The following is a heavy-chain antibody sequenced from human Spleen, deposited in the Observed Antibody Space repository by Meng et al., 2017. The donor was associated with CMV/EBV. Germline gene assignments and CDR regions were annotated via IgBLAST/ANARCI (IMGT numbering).Heavy chain of an antibody. V-gene: IGHV3-30*02. CDR2: R. J-gene: IGHJ4*01. Sequence: GGSLRLSCAACGFSFDDYVMHWVRQGPGKGLEWRGYADSVKGRFTISRDNSKNTVSLQMNSLRAEDTAVYYCAKDWGRYCRGISCYRSYFDSWGQGTLVTVSS. CDR3: AKDWGRYCRGISCYRSYFDS. D-gene: IGHD2-2*01. CDR1: GFSFDDYV.